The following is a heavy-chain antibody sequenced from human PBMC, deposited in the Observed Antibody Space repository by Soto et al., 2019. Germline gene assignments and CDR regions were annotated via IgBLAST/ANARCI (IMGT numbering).Heavy chain of an antibody. V-gene: IGHV4-59*01. CDR3: ARPHGGSSGWDNWFDP. Sequence: PSETLSLTCTVSGGSISSYYWSWIRQPPGKGLEWIGYIYYSGSTNYNPSLKSRVTISVDTSKNQFSLKLSSVTAADTAVYYRARPHGGSSGWDNWFDPWGQGTLVTVSS. D-gene: IGHD6-25*01. J-gene: IGHJ5*02. CDR2: IYYSGST. CDR1: GGSISSYY.